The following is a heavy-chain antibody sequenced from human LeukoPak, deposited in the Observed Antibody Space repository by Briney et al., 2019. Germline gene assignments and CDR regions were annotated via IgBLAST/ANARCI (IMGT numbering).Heavy chain of an antibody. J-gene: IGHJ5*02. CDR2: ISYDGSNQ. Sequence: SGGSLRLSCATSGFSFSSYGMHWVRQAPGKGLEWVAVISYDGSNQYYADSVKGRFTISRDNSKNTLYLQMNSLRAEDTAVYYCAKKSAEWFDPWGQGTLVTVSS. V-gene: IGHV3-30*18. D-gene: IGHD1-14*01. CDR1: GFSFSSYG. CDR3: AKKSAEWFDP.